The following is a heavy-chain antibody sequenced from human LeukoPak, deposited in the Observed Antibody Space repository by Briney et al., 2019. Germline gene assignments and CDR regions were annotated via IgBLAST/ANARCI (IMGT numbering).Heavy chain of an antibody. V-gene: IGHV1-2*02. Sequence: ASVKVSCKASGYTFTGYYMHWVRQAPRQGLEWMGWISPNSGGTNYAQKFQGRVTMTRDTSISTAYMELSRLRSDDTAVYYCARGSTPIVVVTAIVYFDYWGQGTLVTVSS. CDR3: ARGSTPIVVVTAIVYFDY. D-gene: IGHD2-21*02. CDR1: GYTFTGYY. J-gene: IGHJ4*02. CDR2: ISPNSGGT.